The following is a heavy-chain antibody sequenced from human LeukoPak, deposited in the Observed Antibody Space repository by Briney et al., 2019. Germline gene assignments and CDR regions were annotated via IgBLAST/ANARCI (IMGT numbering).Heavy chain of an antibody. CDR2: IYYTGST. V-gene: IGHV4-59*01. CDR1: GGSISSYY. Sequence: SETLSLTCTVSGGSISSYYWSWLRQPPGKGLEWIGYIYYTGSTNYNPSLMSRVNISVDTSKNQFSLNLTSVTAADTAVYYCARWGSIAVARFDYWGQGTLVTVSS. J-gene: IGHJ4*02. D-gene: IGHD6-6*01. CDR3: ARWGSIAVARFDY.